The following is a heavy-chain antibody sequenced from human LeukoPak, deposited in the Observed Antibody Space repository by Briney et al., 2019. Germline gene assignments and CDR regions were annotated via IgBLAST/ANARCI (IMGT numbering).Heavy chain of an antibody. J-gene: IGHJ4*02. CDR2: IYHSGST. CDR1: GYSISSGYY. CDR3: ARGEPLSGSYYNNGPKFFDY. V-gene: IGHV4-38-2*02. D-gene: IGHD3-10*01. Sequence: PSETLSLTCTVSGYSISSGYYWGWIRRPPGKGLEWIGSIYHSGSTYYNPSLKSRVTISVDTSKNQFSLKLSSVTAADTAVYYCARGEPLSGSYYNNGPKFFDYWGQGTLVTVSS.